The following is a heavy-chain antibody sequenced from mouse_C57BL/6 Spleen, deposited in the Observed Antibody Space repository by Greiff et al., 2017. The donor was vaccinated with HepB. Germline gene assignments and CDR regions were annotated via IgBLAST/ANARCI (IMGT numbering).Heavy chain of an antibody. CDR3: RLRRGYYVLYYAMDY. J-gene: IGHJ4*01. CDR1: YTFTDYYM. Sequence: VQLKESGPELVKPGASVKMSCKASGYTFTDYYMHWVKQKPGKGLEWIGEIYPGSGNTYYNEKFKGKATLTADTSSSTAYMQLSSLTSEDSAVYFCARLRRGYYVLYYAMDYWGQGTSVTVSS. D-gene: IGHD2-3*01. CDR2: YPGSGNTY. V-gene: IGHV1-83*01.